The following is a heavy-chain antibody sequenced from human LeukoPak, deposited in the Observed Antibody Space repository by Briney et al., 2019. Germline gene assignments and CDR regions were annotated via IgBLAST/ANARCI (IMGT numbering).Heavy chain of an antibody. V-gene: IGHV4-59*01. CDR1: GGSISSYY. J-gene: IGHJ4*02. Sequence: PSETLSLTCTVSGGSISSYYWSWIRQPPGKGLEWIGYIYYSGSTNYNPSLKSRVTISVDTSKNQFSLKLSSVTAADTAVYYCARSRFRGYDLTFWGQGTLVTVSS. CDR3: ARSRFRGYDLTF. D-gene: IGHD5-12*01. CDR2: IYYSGST.